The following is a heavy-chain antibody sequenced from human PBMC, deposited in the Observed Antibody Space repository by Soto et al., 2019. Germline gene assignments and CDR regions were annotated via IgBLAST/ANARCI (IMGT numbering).Heavy chain of an antibody. V-gene: IGHV3-64D*08. CDR2: ISSNGGST. CDR1: GFTFSSYA. Sequence: GGSLRLSCSASGFTFSSYAMHWVRQAPGKGLEYVSAISSNGGSTYYADSVKGRFTISRDNSKNTLYLQMSSLRADDTAVYYCVIRFLEWFSPGYYGMDVWGQGTTVTVSS. CDR3: VIRFLEWFSPGYYGMDV. J-gene: IGHJ6*02. D-gene: IGHD3-3*01.